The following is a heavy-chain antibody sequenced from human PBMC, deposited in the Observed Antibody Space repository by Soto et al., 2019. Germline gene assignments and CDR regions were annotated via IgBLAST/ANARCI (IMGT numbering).Heavy chain of an antibody. V-gene: IGHV3-23*01. J-gene: IGHJ6*02. CDR2: SSNTCYST. CDR3: ATLFPHYYYAIDV. CDR1: EVTFSNYA. Sequence: WGSLTLSCAASEVTFSNYAMTWSRQAPGKGLDWVSASSNTCYSTYYADSVKGRFTIFRDNSKKTLYLQMMSLGAEATAIDYFATLFPHYYYAIDVWALGTTVTSP.